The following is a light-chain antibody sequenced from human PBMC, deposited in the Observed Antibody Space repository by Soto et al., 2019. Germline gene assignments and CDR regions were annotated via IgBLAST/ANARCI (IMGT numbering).Light chain of an antibody. J-gene: IGKJ2*01. V-gene: IGKV1-39*01. CDR3: QQSYIAPST. CDR2: AAS. CDR1: QSIRSY. Sequence: DIQMTQSPSSLSASVGDRVTITCRASQSIRSYLNWYQQRPGKAPKLLIYAASSLQSGVPSRFSGSGSGTDFTLTISSLQPEDFATYYCQQSYIAPSTFGQGSKLEIK.